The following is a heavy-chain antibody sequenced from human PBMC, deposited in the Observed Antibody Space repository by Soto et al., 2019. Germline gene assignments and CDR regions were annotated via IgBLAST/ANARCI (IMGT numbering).Heavy chain of an antibody. CDR3: ARGPPAPIPDCYFDL. CDR1: GGSITSTSYY. CDR2: IYFSGTA. Sequence: LQLQESGPGLVKPSATLSLNCSVSGGSITSTSYYWGWIRQSPGKGLVWLGNIYFSGTAYSPPSLRSRVTLPIDTSENRFSLQLNSLTAADTAVYYCARGPPAPIPDCYFDLWGQGTLVTVSS. V-gene: IGHV4-39*01. D-gene: IGHD2-21*02. J-gene: IGHJ5*02.